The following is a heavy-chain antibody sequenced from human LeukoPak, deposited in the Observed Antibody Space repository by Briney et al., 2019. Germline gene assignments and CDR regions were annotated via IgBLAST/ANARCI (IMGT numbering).Heavy chain of an antibody. Sequence: PGGSLRLSCVASGFPFSGYWMDWVRQAPGKGLEWVANINQGGSVKYYVDSVKGRFTISRDDAKSSLYVQMNSLRDEDTAVYYCARFGYSGWNLEYWGQGTLVTVSS. CDR3: ARFGYSGWNLEY. CDR2: INQGGSVK. J-gene: IGHJ4*02. CDR1: GFPFSGYW. V-gene: IGHV3-7*01. D-gene: IGHD5-12*01.